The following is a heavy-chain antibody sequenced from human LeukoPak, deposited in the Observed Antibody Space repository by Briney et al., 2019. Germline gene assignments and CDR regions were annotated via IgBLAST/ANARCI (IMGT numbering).Heavy chain of an antibody. D-gene: IGHD3-22*01. CDR1: GDSIGSHY. V-gene: IGHV4-59*11. CDR3: ARDYYDRRGEAFDI. J-gene: IGHJ3*02. Sequence: SETLSLPCTVSGDSIGSHYWSWTPQPPGKGLERIGYIFYGGSTNHNPSLKSRVTTSVDTSKNQFSLKLNSVTAADTAVYYCARDYYDRRGEAFDIWGQGTMVTVSS. CDR2: IFYGGST.